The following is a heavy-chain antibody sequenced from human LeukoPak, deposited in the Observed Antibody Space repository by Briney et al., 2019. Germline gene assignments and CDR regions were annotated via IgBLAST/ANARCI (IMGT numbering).Heavy chain of an antibody. D-gene: IGHD6-19*01. CDR3: ARGPIAVAGTYYYYGMDV. J-gene: IGHJ6*02. Sequence: ASVKVSCKASGYTFASYDINWVRQATGQGLEWMGWMNPNSGNTGYAQKFQGRVTMTRNTSISTAYMELSSLRSEDTAVYYCARGPIAVAGTYYYYGMDVWGQGTTVTVSS. CDR1: GYTFASYD. CDR2: MNPNSGNT. V-gene: IGHV1-8*01.